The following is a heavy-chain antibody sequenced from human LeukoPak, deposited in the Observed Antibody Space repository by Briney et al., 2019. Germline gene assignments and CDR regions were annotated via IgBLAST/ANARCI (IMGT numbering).Heavy chain of an antibody. Sequence: GGSPRLSCAASGFTFSGYPIHWVRQAPGKGLEWVAVISYDGSNKYYADSVKGRFTISRDNSKNTLYLQMNSLRAEDTAVYYCARYGSGSYYIYGMDVWGQGTTVTVSS. CDR3: ARYGSGSYYIYGMDV. J-gene: IGHJ6*02. V-gene: IGHV3-30-3*01. CDR1: GFTFSGYP. CDR2: ISYDGSNK. D-gene: IGHD3-10*01.